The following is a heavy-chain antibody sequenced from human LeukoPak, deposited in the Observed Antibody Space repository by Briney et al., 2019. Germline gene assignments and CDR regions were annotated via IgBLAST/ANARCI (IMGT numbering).Heavy chain of an antibody. D-gene: IGHD1-26*01. J-gene: IGHJ4*02. CDR2: INTDGSST. Sequence: GGSLRLSCAASGFTFSSYWMHWVRQAPGKGLVWVSRINTDGSSTSYADSVKGRFTISRDNAKNSLYLQMNSLRAEDTALYYCAKDISTVGAKGADYWGQGTLVTVSS. CDR1: GFTFSSYW. V-gene: IGHV3-74*01. CDR3: AKDISTVGAKGADY.